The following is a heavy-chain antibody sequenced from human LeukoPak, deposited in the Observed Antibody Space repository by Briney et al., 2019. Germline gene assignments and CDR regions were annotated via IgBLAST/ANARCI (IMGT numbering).Heavy chain of an antibody. Sequence: SETLSLTCAVYGVSFSSYYWSWIRQPPGKGLEWIGYIYYSGSTYYNPSLKSRVTISVDTSKNQFSLKLSSVTAADTAVYYCARTGSRDYWGQGTLVTVSS. J-gene: IGHJ4*02. CDR1: GVSFSSYY. D-gene: IGHD1-14*01. CDR2: IYYSGST. V-gene: IGHV4-59*06. CDR3: ARTGSRDY.